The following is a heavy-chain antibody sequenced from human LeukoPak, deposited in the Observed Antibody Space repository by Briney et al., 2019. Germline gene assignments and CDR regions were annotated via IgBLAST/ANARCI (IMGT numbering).Heavy chain of an antibody. D-gene: IGHD5-24*01. V-gene: IGHV4-59*01. CDR1: GGSISSYY. CDR2: IYYSGST. Sequence: SETLSLTCTVSGGSISSYYWNWIRQPPGKGLEYIGYIYYSGSTNYNPSLKSRVTISVDTSKNQLSLKLSSVTAADTAVYYCARGGRYNYDNSFDPWGQGALVTVSS. J-gene: IGHJ5*02. CDR3: ARGGRYNYDNSFDP.